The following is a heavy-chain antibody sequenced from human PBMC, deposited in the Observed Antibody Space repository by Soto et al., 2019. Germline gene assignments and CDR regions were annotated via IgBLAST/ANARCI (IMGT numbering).Heavy chain of an antibody. J-gene: IGHJ5*02. Sequence: QVQLVQSGAEVKKPGASVKVSCKASGYTFTSYGISWVRQAPGQGLEWMGWISAYNGNTNYAQKLQGRVTMTTDTSTSTASMELRSLRSDDTAVYSCARDGRCPHGVCYGTGWFDPWGQGTLVTVSS. D-gene: IGHD2-8*01. CDR3: ARDGRCPHGVCYGTGWFDP. V-gene: IGHV1-18*01. CDR1: GYTFTSYG. CDR2: ISAYNGNT.